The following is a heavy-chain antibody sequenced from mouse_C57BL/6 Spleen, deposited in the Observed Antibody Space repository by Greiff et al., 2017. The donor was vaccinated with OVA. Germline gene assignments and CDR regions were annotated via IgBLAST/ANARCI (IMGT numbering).Heavy chain of an antibody. Sequence: QVQLKQPGAELVKPGASVKLSCKASGYTFTSYWMHWVKQRPGQGLEWIGMIHPNSGSTNYNEKFKSKATLTVDKSSSPAYMQLSSLTSEDAAVYYCAAITTVHYWGQGTTLTVSS. CDR3: AAITTVHY. CDR1: GYTFTSYW. V-gene: IGHV1-64*01. CDR2: IHPNSGST. D-gene: IGHD1-1*01. J-gene: IGHJ2*01.